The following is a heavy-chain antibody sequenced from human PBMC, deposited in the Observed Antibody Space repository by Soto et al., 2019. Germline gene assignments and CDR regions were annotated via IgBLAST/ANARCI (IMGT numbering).Heavy chain of an antibody. CDR2: INAGNGNT. CDR3: AGGGIAAVPWGSMDV. Sequence: QVQLVQSGAEEKKPGASVKVSCKASGYTFTSYAMHWVRQAPGQRLEWMGWINAGNGNTKYSQKFQGRVTITRDTATRTASMEQSSHRYEDTAVYYCAGGGIAAVPWGSMDVWGQGTTLTVSS. J-gene: IGHJ6*02. CDR1: GYTFTSYA. D-gene: IGHD6-13*01. V-gene: IGHV1-3*05.